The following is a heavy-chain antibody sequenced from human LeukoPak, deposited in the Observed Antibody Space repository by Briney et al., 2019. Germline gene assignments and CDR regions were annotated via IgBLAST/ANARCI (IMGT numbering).Heavy chain of an antibody. Sequence: PGGSLRLSCATSGFTFSSYGMGWVRQAPGKGLEWVSTISGSGGYTFYADSVKGRFTISRDNSKNTLYPQMNSLRAEDTAVYYCAKPKYSSGWYRFYFDSWGQGTLVTVSS. D-gene: IGHD6-19*01. V-gene: IGHV3-23*01. CDR2: ISGSGGYT. J-gene: IGHJ4*02. CDR1: GFTFSSYG. CDR3: AKPKYSSGWYRFYFDS.